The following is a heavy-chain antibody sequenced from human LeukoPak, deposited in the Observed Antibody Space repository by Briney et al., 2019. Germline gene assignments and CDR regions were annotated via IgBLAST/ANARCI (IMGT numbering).Heavy chain of an antibody. J-gene: IGHJ3*02. V-gene: IGHV4-34*01. CDR1: GGSFSGYY. CDR2: INHSGST. Sequence: SETLSLICAVYGGSFSGYYWSWIRQPPGKGVEWIGEINHSGSTNYNPSLKSRVTISVDPSKNQFSLKLSSVTAADTAVYYCARKWQQLTRRAFDIWGQGTTVTVSS. D-gene: IGHD6-13*01. CDR3: ARKWQQLTRRAFDI.